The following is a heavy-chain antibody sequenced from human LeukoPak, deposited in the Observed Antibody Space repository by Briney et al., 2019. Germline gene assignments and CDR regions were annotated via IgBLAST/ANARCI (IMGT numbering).Heavy chain of an antibody. D-gene: IGHD3-3*01. Sequence: SETLSLTCAVSGYSISSGYYWGWIRQPPGKGLEWIGRIYHSGSTYYNPSLKSRVTISVDTSKNQFSLKLSSVTAADTAVYYCARHGGDFWSGYRLFDYWGQGTLVTVSS. V-gene: IGHV4-38-2*01. CDR3: ARHGGDFWSGYRLFDY. CDR1: GYSISSGYY. CDR2: IYHSGST. J-gene: IGHJ4*02.